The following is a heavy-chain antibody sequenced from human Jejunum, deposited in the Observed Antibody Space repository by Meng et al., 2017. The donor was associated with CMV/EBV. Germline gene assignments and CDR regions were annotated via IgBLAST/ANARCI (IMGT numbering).Heavy chain of an antibody. J-gene: IGHJ4*02. CDR1: GDSIGGYY. Sequence: CTFSGDSIGGYYFNWIRQPPGKGLEWIGNIDYSGPTKYTPSLQSRVPISVDPSKSQFSLKLGSVSAADTALYYCARGWGTTSPWDYWGQGMLVTVSS. CDR2: IDYSGPT. D-gene: IGHD3-16*01. V-gene: IGHV4-59*01. CDR3: ARGWGTTSPWDY.